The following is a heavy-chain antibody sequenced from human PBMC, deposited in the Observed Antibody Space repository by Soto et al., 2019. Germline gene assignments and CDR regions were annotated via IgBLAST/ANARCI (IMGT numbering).Heavy chain of an antibody. J-gene: IGHJ3*02. CDR1: GGSISSYY. V-gene: IGHV4-59*01. CDR3: ARDGMVVTARGAFDI. D-gene: IGHD2-21*02. Sequence: SETLSLTCTVSGGSISSYYWSWIRQPPGKGLEWIGYIYYSGSTNYNPSLKSRVTISVDTSKNQFSLKLSSVTAADTAVYYCARDGMVVTARGAFDIWGQGTMVTVSS. CDR2: IYYSGST.